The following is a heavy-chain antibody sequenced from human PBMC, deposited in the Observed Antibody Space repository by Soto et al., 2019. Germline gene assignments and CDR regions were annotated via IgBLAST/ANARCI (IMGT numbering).Heavy chain of an antibody. CDR3: ARDSAETEVTTEPWFDP. D-gene: IGHD2-21*02. CDR1: GYTFTKYY. Sequence: QVQLVQSGTEVKMPGASVKLSCKASGYTFTKYYIHWVRQAPGQGLEWMGIINPSGGRTSYAQKFQGTVTITRDTSTSTAYMELSGLRSEHTAIYYCARDSAETEVTTEPWFDPRGQGTRVIVSS. CDR2: INPSGGRT. J-gene: IGHJ5*02. V-gene: IGHV1-46*01.